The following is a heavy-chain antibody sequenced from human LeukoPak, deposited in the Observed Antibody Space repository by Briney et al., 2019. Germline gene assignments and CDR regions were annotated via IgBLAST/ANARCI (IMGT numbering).Heavy chain of an antibody. CDR1: GGSFSGYY. V-gene: IGHV4-59*01. CDR2: IYYSGST. Sequence: PSETLSLTCAVYGGSFSGYYWSWIRQPPGKGLEWIGYIYYSGSTNYNPSLKSRVTISVDTSKNQFSLKLSSVTAADTAVYYCARRLTATPATYYDYVWGSPTSWFDPWGQGTLVTVSS. J-gene: IGHJ5*02. CDR3: ARRLTATPATYYDYVWGSPTSWFDP. D-gene: IGHD3-16*01.